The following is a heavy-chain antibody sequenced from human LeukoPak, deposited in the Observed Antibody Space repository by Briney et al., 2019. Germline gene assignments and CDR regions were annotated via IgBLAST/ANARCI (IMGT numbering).Heavy chain of an antibody. CDR3: AKDFYCSSTSCRVRPSPTPFDY. Sequence: PGGSLRLSCAASGFTFSSYSMNWVRQAPGKGLEWVSSISSSSSYIYYADSVKGRFTISRDNSKNTLYLQMNSLRAEDTAVYYCAKDFYCSSTSCRVRPSPTPFDYWGQGTLVTVSS. CDR2: ISSSSSYI. V-gene: IGHV3-21*01. D-gene: IGHD2-2*01. J-gene: IGHJ4*02. CDR1: GFTFSSYS.